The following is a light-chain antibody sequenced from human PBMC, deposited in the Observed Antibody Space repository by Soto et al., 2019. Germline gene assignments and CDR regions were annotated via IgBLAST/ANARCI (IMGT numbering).Light chain of an antibody. Sequence: QSVLTQPPSVSGAPGQRVTISCTGSSSNIGTGYDVHWYQQLPGTAPKLLIYGNSNRPSGVPDRFSGSKSGTSASLAITGFQAEDEADYYRQSFDSSRFYVFGTGTKLTVL. V-gene: IGLV1-40*01. CDR1: SSNIGTGYD. CDR3: QSFDSSRFYV. J-gene: IGLJ1*01. CDR2: GNS.